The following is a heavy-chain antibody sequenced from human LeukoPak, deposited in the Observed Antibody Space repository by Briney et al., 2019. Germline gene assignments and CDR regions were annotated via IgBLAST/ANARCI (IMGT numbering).Heavy chain of an antibody. Sequence: PGGSLRLSCAASGFTFSSYEMNWVRQAPGEGLEWVSYISSSGSTIYYADSVKGRFTISRDNARNSLYLQMNSLRAEDTAVYYCARGFGELSNGMDVWGQGTTATVSS. J-gene: IGHJ6*02. CDR3: ARGFGELSNGMDV. V-gene: IGHV3-48*03. D-gene: IGHD3-10*01. CDR2: ISSSGSTI. CDR1: GFTFSSYE.